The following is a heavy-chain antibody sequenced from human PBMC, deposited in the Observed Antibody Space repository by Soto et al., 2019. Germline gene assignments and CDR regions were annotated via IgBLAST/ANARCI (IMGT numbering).Heavy chain of an antibody. CDR3: ARGMGRAPRYYYYYGMDV. J-gene: IGHJ6*02. CDR2: INPHSGGT. D-gene: IGHD2-8*01. CDR1: GYTFTGYY. V-gene: IGHV1-2*02. Sequence: ASVKVSCKASGYTFTGYYMHWLRQAPGQGLEWMGWINPHSGGTHYAQKFQGRVTMTRDTSISTAYRELSRLRSDDTAVYYCARGMGRAPRYYYYYGMDVWGQGTTVTVSS.